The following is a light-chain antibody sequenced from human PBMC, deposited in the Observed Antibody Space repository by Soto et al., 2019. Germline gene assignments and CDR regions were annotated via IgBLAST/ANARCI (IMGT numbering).Light chain of an antibody. CDR3: QQLNSYPPST. V-gene: IGKV1-9*01. J-gene: IGKJ3*01. CDR2: AAS. Sequence: DIQLTQSPSFLSASVGDRVTITCRASQGISSYLAWYQQKPGKAPMLLIYAASTLQSGVPSRFSGSGSGTEFTLTISSLQPEDFATYYCQQLNSYPPSTFGPGTKVDIK. CDR1: QGISSY.